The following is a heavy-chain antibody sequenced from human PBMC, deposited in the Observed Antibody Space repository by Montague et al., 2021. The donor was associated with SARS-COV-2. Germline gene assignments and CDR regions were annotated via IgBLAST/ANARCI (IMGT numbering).Heavy chain of an antibody. D-gene: IGHD2-15*01. Sequence: SETLSLTCAVHGGSFSTYSWNWIRQPPGKGLEWIGEIHHGGSTNYNPSLKSRVTISADTSKNQFSLKLTSVAAADTAVYYCARLGDGVVPSPILVVGPYYAYYYLDVWGKGTPVAVSS. V-gene: IGHV4-34*01. CDR2: IHHGGST. J-gene: IGHJ6*03. CDR1: GGSFSTYS. CDR3: ARLGDGVVPSPILVVGPYYAYYYLDV.